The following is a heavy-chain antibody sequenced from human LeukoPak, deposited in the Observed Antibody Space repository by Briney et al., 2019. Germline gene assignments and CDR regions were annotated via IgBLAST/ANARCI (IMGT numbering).Heavy chain of an antibody. CDR3: AKVFGYDSSGYYYVGGRYFDY. D-gene: IGHD3-22*01. CDR1: GFTFSSYA. Sequence: SGGSLSLSCAASGFTFSSYAMGWVRQAPGEGREWVSAISGSGGSTFYADSVTGRFTISRDNSKNTLYLQMNSLRAEDTAVYYGAKVFGYDSSGYYYVGGRYFDYWGQGTLVTVSS. CDR2: ISGSGGST. V-gene: IGHV3-23*01. J-gene: IGHJ4*02.